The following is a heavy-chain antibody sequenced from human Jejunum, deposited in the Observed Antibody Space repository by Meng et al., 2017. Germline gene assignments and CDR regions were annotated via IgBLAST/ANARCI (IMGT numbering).Heavy chain of an antibody. CDR3: ARVRTGRLLVDH. Sequence: QVQSVESGGGLVKPGGSLRLSCAASGFMFSDQYMSWIRQAPGKGLEWVSHISSGSGVYYADSVKGRFTISRDNAKNSLYLQMDSLRADDTAVYYCARVRTGRLLVDHWGQGTLVTVSS. CDR1: GFMFSDQY. CDR2: ISSGSGV. J-gene: IGHJ4*02. D-gene: IGHD1-14*01. V-gene: IGHV3-11*01.